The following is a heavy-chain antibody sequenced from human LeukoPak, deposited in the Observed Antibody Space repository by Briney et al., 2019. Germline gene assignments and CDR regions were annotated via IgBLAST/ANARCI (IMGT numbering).Heavy chain of an antibody. J-gene: IGHJ4*02. Sequence: SVKVSCKASGGTFSSYAISWVRQAPGQGLEWVGGIIPIFGTANYAQKFQGRVTITADESTSTAYMELSSLRSEDTAVYYCASHNWNDASFDYWGQGTLVTVSS. D-gene: IGHD1-20*01. CDR3: ASHNWNDASFDY. V-gene: IGHV1-69*13. CDR2: IIPIFGTA. CDR1: GGTFSSYA.